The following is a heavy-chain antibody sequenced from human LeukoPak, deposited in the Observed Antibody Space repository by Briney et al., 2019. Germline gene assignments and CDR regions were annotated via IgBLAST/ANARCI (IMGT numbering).Heavy chain of an antibody. D-gene: IGHD3-10*01. V-gene: IGHV1-46*01. CDR3: ARGGLVRGAPVNY. Sequence: ASVKVSCKASGYTFTSYGISWVRQAPGQGLEWMGIINPSGGSTNYAQKFQGRVTLTRDTSTSTVYMELSSLRSEDTAVYYCARGGLVRGAPVNYWGQGTLVTVSS. J-gene: IGHJ4*02. CDR1: GYTFTSYG. CDR2: INPSGGST.